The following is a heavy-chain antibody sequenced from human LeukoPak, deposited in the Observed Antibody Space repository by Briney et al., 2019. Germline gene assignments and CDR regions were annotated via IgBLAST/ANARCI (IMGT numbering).Heavy chain of an antibody. CDR1: GFPFSSYS. J-gene: IGHJ4*02. Sequence: GGSLSLSCAAWGFPFSSYSMNWLRQAPGKGREWVSSISGSSSYIYYAASVKGRFTISRDNAKNSLYLQMNSLRAEDTAVYYSARESYYYDSSGYHSPAGFDYWGQGTLVTVSS. CDR2: ISGSSSYI. V-gene: IGHV3-21*06. CDR3: ARESYYYDSSGYHSPAGFDY. D-gene: IGHD3-22*01.